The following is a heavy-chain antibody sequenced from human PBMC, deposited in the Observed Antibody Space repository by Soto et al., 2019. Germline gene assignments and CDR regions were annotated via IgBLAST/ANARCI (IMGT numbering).Heavy chain of an antibody. D-gene: IGHD2-2*01. CDR3: ARDLGYCSSTSCYVWNWFDP. CDR1: GYTFTSYA. J-gene: IGHJ5*02. Sequence: GASVKVSCKASGYTFTSYAMHWVRQAPGQRLEWMGWINAGNGNTKYSQKFQGRVTITRDTSASTAYMELSSLRSEDTAVYYCARDLGYCSSTSCYVWNWFDPWGQGTLVTVSS. CDR2: INAGNGNT. V-gene: IGHV1-3*01.